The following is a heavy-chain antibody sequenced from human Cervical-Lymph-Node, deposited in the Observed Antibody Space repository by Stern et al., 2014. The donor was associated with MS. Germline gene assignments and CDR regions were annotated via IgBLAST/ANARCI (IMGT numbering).Heavy chain of an antibody. CDR2: ITPMFGRS. CDR1: GGTFSSLS. J-gene: IGHJ4*02. V-gene: IGHV1-69*01. D-gene: IGHD6-13*01. CDR3: ARDQAGIAAN. Sequence: QVQLVQSGAELKKPGSSVKVSCQASGGTFSSLSVSWVRRAPGHGLQWLGGITPMFGRSNYVQKFQDRLNIFADESTQTVYMTLSGLISEDTAIYYCARDQAGIAANWGQGTLVTVSS.